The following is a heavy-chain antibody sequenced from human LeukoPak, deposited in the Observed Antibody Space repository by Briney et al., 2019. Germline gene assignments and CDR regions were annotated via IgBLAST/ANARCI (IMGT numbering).Heavy chain of an antibody. D-gene: IGHD3-10*01. CDR3: ARDRKSGESSEIDF. V-gene: IGHV3-74*01. J-gene: IGHJ4*02. CDR2: INRYGSTT. CDR1: GFTFSNYW. Sequence: GGSLRLSCAASGFTFSNYWVHWVRQAPGKGLVWVSRINRYGSTTNYADSVKGRFTVSRDNAKNTLNLQMNSLRAEDTAVYYCARDRKSGESSEIDFWGQGTLVTVSS.